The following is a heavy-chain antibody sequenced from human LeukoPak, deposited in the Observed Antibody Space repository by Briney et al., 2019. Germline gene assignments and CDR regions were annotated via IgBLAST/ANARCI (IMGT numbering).Heavy chain of an antibody. D-gene: IGHD1-1*01. V-gene: IGHV1-69*04. CDR2: IIPILGIA. CDR3: ARGDHLTTDQYYFDY. J-gene: IGHJ4*02. CDR1: GGTFSSYA. Sequence: ASVKVSCKASGGTFSSYAISWVRQAPGQGLEWMGRIIPILGIANYAQKFQGRVTITADKSTSTAYMELSSLRSEDTAVYYCARGDHLTTDQYYFDYWGQGTLVTVSS.